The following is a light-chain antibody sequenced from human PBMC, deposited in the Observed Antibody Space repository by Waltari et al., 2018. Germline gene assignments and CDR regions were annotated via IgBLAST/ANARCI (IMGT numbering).Light chain of an antibody. V-gene: IGLV1-51*01. CDR1: TSNTGTHA. CDR2: GDV. Sequence: QSVFTPPPSVSAAPGQKLTIPCSGTTSNTGTHALWWYQQLPGGAPRFLIYGDVLRPSGVPDRFSAAKSGPSATLHISGLQTGDEAVFYCASWDSALRLVIFGGGTQVTVL. J-gene: IGLJ2*01. CDR3: ASWDSALRLVI.